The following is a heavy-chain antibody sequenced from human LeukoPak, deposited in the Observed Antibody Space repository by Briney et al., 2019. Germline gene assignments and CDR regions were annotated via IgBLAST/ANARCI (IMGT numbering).Heavy chain of an antibody. CDR1: GYTFTSYY. Sequence: ASVKVSCKASGYTFTSYYMHWVRQATGQGLEWMGWMNPNSGNTGYAQKFQGRVTMTRNTSISTAYMELSSLRSEDTAVYYCARSPLEWLSRDDYWGQGTLVTVSS. CDR2: MNPNSGNT. J-gene: IGHJ4*02. CDR3: ARSPLEWLSRDDY. D-gene: IGHD3-3*01. V-gene: IGHV1-8*02.